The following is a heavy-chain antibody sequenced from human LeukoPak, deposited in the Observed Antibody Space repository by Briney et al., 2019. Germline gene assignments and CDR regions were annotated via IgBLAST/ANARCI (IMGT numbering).Heavy chain of an antibody. V-gene: IGHV4-59*08. CDR1: GGSISSYY. CDR3: ASYGSGGSGWYGRYYFDY. Sequence: SETLSLTCTVSGGSISSYYWSWIRQPPGKGLEWIGYIYYSGSTNYNPSLKSRVTISVDTSKNQFSLKLSSVTAADTAVYYCASYGSGGSGWYGRYYFDYWGQGTLVTVSS. J-gene: IGHJ4*02. D-gene: IGHD6-19*01. CDR2: IYYSGST.